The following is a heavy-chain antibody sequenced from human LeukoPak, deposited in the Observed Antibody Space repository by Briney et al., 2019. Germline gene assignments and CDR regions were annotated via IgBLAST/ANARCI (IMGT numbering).Heavy chain of an antibody. D-gene: IGHD6-13*01. Sequence: PGGSLRLSCAASGFTFSSYAMSWVRQAPGKGLEWVSAISGSGGSTYYADSVKGRFTISRDNSKNTLYLQMNSLRAEDTAVYYCAKDTFQRIAAPWDYWGQGTLVTVSS. CDR3: AKDTFQRIAAPWDY. CDR2: ISGSGGST. J-gene: IGHJ4*02. V-gene: IGHV3-23*01. CDR1: GFTFSSYA.